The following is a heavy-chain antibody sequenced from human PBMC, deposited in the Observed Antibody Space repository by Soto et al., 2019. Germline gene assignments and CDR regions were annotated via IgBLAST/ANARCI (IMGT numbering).Heavy chain of an antibody. CDR2: ISGSGGST. CDR1: GFTFSSYA. CDR3: ANSRNYEILTGYYYYYYGMDV. J-gene: IGHJ6*02. D-gene: IGHD3-9*01. Sequence: GGSLRLSCAASGFTFSSYAMSWVRQAPGKGLEWVSAISGSGGSTYYADSVKGRFTISRDNSKNTLYLQMNSLRAEDTAVYYCANSRNYEILTGYYYYYYGMDVWGQGTTVTVSS. V-gene: IGHV3-23*01.